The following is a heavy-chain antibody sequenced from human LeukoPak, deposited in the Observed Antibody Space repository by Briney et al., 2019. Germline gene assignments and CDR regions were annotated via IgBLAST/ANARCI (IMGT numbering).Heavy chain of an antibody. D-gene: IGHD6-19*01. J-gene: IGHJ4*02. CDR1: GFTFNSYA. CDR3: APGCGWLFDY. CDR2: ISGRGGST. Sequence: PGGSLTLSCSASGFTFNSYAMSWLGPAPGKELEWVSAISGRGGSTYYAVSVKGRFTISRDNSKNTLDLQMNSLRAEGTAVYYCAPGCGWLFDYWGQGTLVTVSS. V-gene: IGHV3-23*01.